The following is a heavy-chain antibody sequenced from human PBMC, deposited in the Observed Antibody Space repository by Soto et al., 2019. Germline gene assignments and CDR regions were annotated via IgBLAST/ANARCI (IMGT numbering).Heavy chain of an antibody. CDR2: INPSGGST. V-gene: IGHV1-46*03. CDR1: GYTFTSYY. CDR3: ARGRAPIVVVVAYFDY. Sequence: ASVKVSCKASGYTFTSYYMHWVRQAPGQGLEWMGIINPSGGSTSYAQKFQGRVTMTRDTSTSTVYMELSSLRSEDTAVYYCARGRAPIVVVVAYFDYWGQGTLVTVSS. J-gene: IGHJ4*02. D-gene: IGHD2-15*01.